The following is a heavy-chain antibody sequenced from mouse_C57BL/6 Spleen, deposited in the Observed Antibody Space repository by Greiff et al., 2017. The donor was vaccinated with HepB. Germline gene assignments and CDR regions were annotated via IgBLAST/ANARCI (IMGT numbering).Heavy chain of an antibody. D-gene: IGHD2-4*01. CDR1: GYTFTDYY. J-gene: IGHJ2*01. CDR3: ARSTRLRRYFDY. V-gene: IGHV1-26*01. Sequence: VQLQQSGPELVKPGASVKISCKASGYTFTDYYMNWVKQSHGKSLEWIGDINPNNGGTSYNQKFKGKATLTVDKSSSTAYMELRSLTSEDSAVYYCARSTRLRRYFDYWGQGTTLTVSS. CDR2: INPNNGGT.